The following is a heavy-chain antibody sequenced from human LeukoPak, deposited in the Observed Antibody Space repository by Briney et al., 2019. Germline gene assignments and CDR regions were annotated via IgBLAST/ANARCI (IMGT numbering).Heavy chain of an antibody. CDR2: INHSGST. J-gene: IGHJ6*03. CDR3: ARDIYSNGKEDYYYYYYMDV. CDR1: GGSFSGYY. Sequence: SETLSLTCAVYGGSFSGYYWSWIRQTPGKGLEWIAEINHSGSTNYNPSLRSRVTISVDTSKNQFSLKLSSVTAADTAVYYCARDIYSNGKEDYYYYYYMDVWGKGTTVTVSS. V-gene: IGHV4-34*01. D-gene: IGHD6-19*01.